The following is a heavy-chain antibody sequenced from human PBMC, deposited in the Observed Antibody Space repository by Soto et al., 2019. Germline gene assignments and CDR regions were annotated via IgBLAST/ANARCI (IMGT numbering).Heavy chain of an antibody. Sequence: GESLKISCEASGYRFTSNWIGWVRQMPGKGLEWMGIIYPGGSDTRYSPSFQGQVTISADKSITTAYLQWSGLKASDSAIYYCARRFEYSSSAFDFWGQGTLVTVSS. J-gene: IGHJ4*02. CDR2: IYPGGSDT. CDR3: ARRFEYSSSAFDF. CDR1: GYRFTSNW. D-gene: IGHD6-6*01. V-gene: IGHV5-51*01.